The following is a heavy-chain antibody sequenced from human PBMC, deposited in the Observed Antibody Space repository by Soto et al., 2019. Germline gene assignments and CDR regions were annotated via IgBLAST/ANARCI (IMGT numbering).Heavy chain of an antibody. CDR1: GFTFSRYW. CDR2: IKQDGSEK. D-gene: IGHD3-22*01. V-gene: IGHV3-7*01. Sequence: GGSLRLSCAASGFTFSRYWMSWVRQAPGKGLEWVANIKQDGSEKYYVDSVKGRITISRDNAKNSLYLQMNSLRAEDTAVYYCARDGYYDSSGEIDFWGLGTLVTVSS. CDR3: ARDGYYDSSGEIDF. J-gene: IGHJ4*02.